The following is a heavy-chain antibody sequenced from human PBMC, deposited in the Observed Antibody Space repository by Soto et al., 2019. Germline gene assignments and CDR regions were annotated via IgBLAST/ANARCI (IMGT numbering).Heavy chain of an antibody. D-gene: IGHD3-10*01. CDR2: INPGGGST. CDR3: ARPKDPITMVRGIIYDY. CDR1: GYTFTSYY. J-gene: IGHJ4*02. Sequence: GASVKVSCKASGYTFTSYYMHWVRQAPGQGLEWMGIINPGGGSTSYAQKFQGRVTMTRDTSTSTVYMELSSLRSEDTAVYYCARPKDPITMVRGIIYDYWGQGTLVTVSS. V-gene: IGHV1-46*01.